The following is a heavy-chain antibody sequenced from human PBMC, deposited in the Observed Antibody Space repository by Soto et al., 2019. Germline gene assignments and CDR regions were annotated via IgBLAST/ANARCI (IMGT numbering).Heavy chain of an antibody. CDR1: GGSISSGGYS. J-gene: IGHJ6*02. Sequence: SETLSLTCAVSGGSISSGGYSWSWIRQPPGKGLEWIGYIYHSGSTNYNPSLKSRVTISVDTSKNEFSLKLSSVTAADTAVYYCARQGPYGMDVWGQGTTVTVSS. V-gene: IGHV4-30-2*01. CDR3: ARQGPYGMDV. CDR2: IYHSGST.